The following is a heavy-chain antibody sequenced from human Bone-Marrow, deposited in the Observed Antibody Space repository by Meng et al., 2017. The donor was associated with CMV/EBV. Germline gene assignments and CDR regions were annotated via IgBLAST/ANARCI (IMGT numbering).Heavy chain of an antibody. J-gene: IGHJ4*02. V-gene: IGHV1-18*01. Sequence: ASVKVSCKASGYTFTSYGISWVRQAPGQGLEWMGWISAYNGNTNYAQKFQGRVTMTEDTSTDTAYMELSSLRSEDTAVYYCATSPITMVRGVILNYWGQGTLVTVSS. CDR3: ATSPITMVRGVILNY. CDR1: GYTFTSYG. D-gene: IGHD3-10*01. CDR2: ISAYNGNT.